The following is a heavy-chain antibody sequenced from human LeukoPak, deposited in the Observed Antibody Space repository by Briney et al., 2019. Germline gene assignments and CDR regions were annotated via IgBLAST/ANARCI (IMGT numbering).Heavy chain of an antibody. CDR2: IIPIFGTA. D-gene: IGHD3-10*01. CDR3: PRKRGLTMVRGATSLGY. Sequence: SVKVSCKASGGTFSRYAISWVRQAPGQGLEWMGRIIPIFGTANYAQKFQGRVTIATDESTSTAYMELSSLRSEDTAVYYCPRKRGLTMVRGATSLGYWGQGTLVTVPS. CDR1: GGTFSRYA. J-gene: IGHJ4*02. V-gene: IGHV1-69*05.